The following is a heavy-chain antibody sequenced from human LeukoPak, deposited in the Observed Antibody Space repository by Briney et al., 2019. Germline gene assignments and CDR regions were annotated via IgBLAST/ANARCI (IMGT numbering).Heavy chain of an antibody. Sequence: SETLSLTCTVSGGSISSGDYYWRWIRQPPGKGLEWIGYIYYSGSTYYNPALKSRITITVNTSKSQFSLKLSAVTAADTAVYYCARESALIGWFEPWGQRTLVTVSS. CDR1: GGSISSGDYY. CDR3: ARESALIGWFEP. J-gene: IGHJ5*02. CDR2: IYYSGST. V-gene: IGHV4-30-4*01.